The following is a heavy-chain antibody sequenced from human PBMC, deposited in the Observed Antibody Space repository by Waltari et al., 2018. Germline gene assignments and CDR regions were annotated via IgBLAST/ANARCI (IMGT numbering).Heavy chain of an antibody. Sequence: DVQLLESGGGLVQPGGSLRLSCEASGFTFSDFARAWVRQGPGQGVEWVATIRPSAERTYCAGSVKGRFSVSRDNSMNTHYLQLEFLRPEDTAIYFCARERGSSGVYYIDYWGQGTLVSVSS. CDR1: GFTFSDFA. D-gene: IGHD3-10*01. J-gene: IGHJ4*02. CDR3: ARERGSSGVYYIDY. CDR2: IRPSAERT. V-gene: IGHV3-23*01.